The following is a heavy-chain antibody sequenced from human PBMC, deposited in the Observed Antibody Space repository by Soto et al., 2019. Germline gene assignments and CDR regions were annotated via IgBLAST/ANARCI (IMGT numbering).Heavy chain of an antibody. V-gene: IGHV3-21*01. D-gene: IGHD6-13*01. Sequence: EVQLVESGGGLVKPGGSLRLSCAASGFTFSSYSMNWVRQAPGKGLELVSSISSSSSYIYYADSVKGRFTISRDNAKNSLYLQMNSLRAEDTAVYYCSRVALAGAAAAPHYWGQGTLVTVSS. J-gene: IGHJ4*02. CDR3: SRVALAGAAAAPHY. CDR1: GFTFSSYS. CDR2: ISSSSSYI.